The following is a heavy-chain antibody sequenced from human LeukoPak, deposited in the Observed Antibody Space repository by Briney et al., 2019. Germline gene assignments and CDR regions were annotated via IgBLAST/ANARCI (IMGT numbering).Heavy chain of an antibody. Sequence: PGGSLRPSGAPSEFPSISIRMTWFGKAQGKGLKGVSYSSSSSGTIFHADSVKGRFTISRDNPKNSLYLQMNSLRAEDTAVYYCPRGASSGRGALDYWGQGTLVTVSS. V-gene: IGHV3-48*04. CDR1: EFPSISIR. D-gene: IGHD3-10*01. CDR2: SSSSSGTI. J-gene: IGHJ4*02. CDR3: PRGASSGRGALDY.